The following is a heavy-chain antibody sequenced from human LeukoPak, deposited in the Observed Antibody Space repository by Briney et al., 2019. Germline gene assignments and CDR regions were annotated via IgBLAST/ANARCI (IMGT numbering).Heavy chain of an antibody. CDR2: ISGSGGST. CDR1: GFTFSSYA. D-gene: IGHD5-12*01. CDR3: AKDGYSGYAGPYYFDY. V-gene: IGHV3-23*01. Sequence: GGSLRLSCAASGFTFSSYAMNWVRQAPGKGLGWVSGISGSGGSTYYADSVKGRFTISRDNSKNTLYLQMNSLRAEDTAVYYCAKDGYSGYAGPYYFDYWGQGTLVTVSS. J-gene: IGHJ4*02.